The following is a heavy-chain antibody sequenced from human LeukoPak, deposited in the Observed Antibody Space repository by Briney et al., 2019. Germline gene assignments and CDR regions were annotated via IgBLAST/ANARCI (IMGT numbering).Heavy chain of an antibody. CDR1: GGSFSGYY. CDR2: INHSGST. Sequence: SETLSLTCAVYGGSFSGYYWSWIRQPPVKGLEWIGEINHSGSTNYNPSLKSRVTISVDTSKNQFSLKLSSVTAADTAVYYCARHGIFGVVIQFHYFDNWGQGTLVTVSS. J-gene: IGHJ4*02. V-gene: IGHV4-34*01. CDR3: ARHGIFGVVIQFHYFDN. D-gene: IGHD3-3*01.